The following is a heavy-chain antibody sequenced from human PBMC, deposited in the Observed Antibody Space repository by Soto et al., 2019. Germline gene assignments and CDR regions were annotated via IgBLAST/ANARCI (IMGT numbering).Heavy chain of an antibody. CDR3: ARQEVPQWFTKGYYGMDV. D-gene: IGHD2-8*01. Sequence: PSETLSLTCAVYGGSFSGYYWTWIRQPPGKGLEWIGEINHRGNTNYNPSLKSRVTISVDTSKNQFSLKLTSVTAADTAVYYCARQEVPQWFTKGYYGMDVWDRGTTVTVSS. CDR2: INHRGNT. V-gene: IGHV4-34*01. J-gene: IGHJ6*02. CDR1: GGSFSGYY.